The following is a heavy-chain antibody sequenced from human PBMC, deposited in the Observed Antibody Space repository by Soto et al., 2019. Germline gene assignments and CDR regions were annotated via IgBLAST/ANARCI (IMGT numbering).Heavy chain of an antibody. CDR1: GFMFSSYW. CDR3: ARAEAIFGVVNYFDY. D-gene: IGHD3-3*01. J-gene: IGHJ4*02. Sequence: EVQLVESGGGLVQPGGSLRLSCVASGFMFSSYWMSWVRQAPGKGLEWVANIKHDGSEKYYVDSVKGRFTISRDSAKNSLFLQMNRLSADDTAVYYCARAEAIFGVVNYFDYWGQGTPVTVSS. CDR2: IKHDGSEK. V-gene: IGHV3-7*01.